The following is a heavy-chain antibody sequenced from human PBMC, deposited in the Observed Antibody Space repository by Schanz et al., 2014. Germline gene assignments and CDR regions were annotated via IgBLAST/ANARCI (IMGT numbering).Heavy chain of an antibody. D-gene: IGHD2-2*01. CDR1: GGSISSYY. Sequence: QVQLQESGPGLVRPSETLSLTCTVSGGSISSYYWSWIRQSPGKGPEWIGYITYSGGTNHNASLKSRVTIPVDTAKTQFSLKVTSGTAADTAIYYCARVHSTSLERGSHYYMDVWGKGTTVTVSS. CDR2: ITYSGGT. CDR3: ARVHSTSLERGSHYYMDV. V-gene: IGHV4-59*01. J-gene: IGHJ6*03.